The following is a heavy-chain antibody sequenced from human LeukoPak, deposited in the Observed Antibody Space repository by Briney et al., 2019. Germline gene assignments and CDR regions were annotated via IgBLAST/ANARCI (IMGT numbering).Heavy chain of an antibody. CDR1: GGSISSSNYY. CDR3: ARRTTGTHADAFDI. CDR2: IHYSETT. D-gene: IGHD1-1*01. V-gene: IGHV4-39*01. Sequence: PSETLSLTCTVSGGSISSSNYYWGWIRQPPGKGLEWIASIHYSETTYYNPSLKSRVTISVDTSKNQFSLKLSSVTATDTSVYYCARRTTGTHADAFDIWGQGTKVTVSS. J-gene: IGHJ3*02.